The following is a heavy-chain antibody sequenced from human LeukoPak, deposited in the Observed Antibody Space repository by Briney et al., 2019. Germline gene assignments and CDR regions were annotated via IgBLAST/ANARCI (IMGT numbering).Heavy chain of an antibody. CDR1: SGSVSSGSYY. CDR2: IYYSGST. J-gene: IGHJ5*02. V-gene: IGHV4-61*01. D-gene: IGHD2-8*01. CDR3: ARDRGRGWANGLDP. Sequence: SETLSLTCTVSSGSVSSGSYYWNWIRQPPGKGLEWIGYIYYSGSTNYNPSLKSRVTISIDTSKNQFSLKLSSVTAADTAVYYCARDRGRGWANGLDPWGQGTLVTVSS.